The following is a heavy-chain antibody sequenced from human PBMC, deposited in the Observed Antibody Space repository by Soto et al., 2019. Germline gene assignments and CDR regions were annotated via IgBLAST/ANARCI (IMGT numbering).Heavy chain of an antibody. CDR1: GYTFTSYG. J-gene: IGHJ4*02. Sequence: ASVKVSCKASGYTFTSYGIRWVRQAPGQGLEWMGWISAYNGNTNYAQKLQGRVTMTTDTSTSTAYMELRSLRSDYTAVYYCAVGTTSLSDFDYWGQGTLVTVSP. D-gene: IGHD1-7*01. CDR3: AVGTTSLSDFDY. CDR2: ISAYNGNT. V-gene: IGHV1-18*01.